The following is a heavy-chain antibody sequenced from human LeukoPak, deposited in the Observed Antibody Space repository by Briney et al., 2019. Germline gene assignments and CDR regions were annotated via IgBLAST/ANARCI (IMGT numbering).Heavy chain of an antibody. CDR1: GDNVSSNSAA. J-gene: IGHJ3*02. Sequence: SQTLSLTCAISGDNVSSNSAAWNWIRQCPSRGLEWLGRTYYRSKWYNAYAVSLKSRITINPDTSKNQFSLHLNSVTPEDTAVYYCARDLGLDAFDIWGQGTMVTVSS. V-gene: IGHV6-1*01. CDR3: ARDLGLDAFDI. D-gene: IGHD7-27*01. CDR2: TYYRSKWYN.